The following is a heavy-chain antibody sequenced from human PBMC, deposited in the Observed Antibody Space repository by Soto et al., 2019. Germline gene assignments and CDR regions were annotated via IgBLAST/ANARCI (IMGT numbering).Heavy chain of an antibody. Sequence: ASVKVSCKASGYTFTSYYMHWVRQAPGQGLEWMGIINPSGGSTSYAQKFQGRVTMTRDTSTSTVYMELSSLRSEDTAVYYCAGNYYGSGSYYSFDYWGQGTLVTVSS. J-gene: IGHJ4*02. CDR3: AGNYYGSGSYYSFDY. CDR1: GYTFTSYY. D-gene: IGHD3-10*01. V-gene: IGHV1-46*03. CDR2: INPSGGST.